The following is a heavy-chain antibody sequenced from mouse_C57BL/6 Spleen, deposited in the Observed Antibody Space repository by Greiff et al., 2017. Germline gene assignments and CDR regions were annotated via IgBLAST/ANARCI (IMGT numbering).Heavy chain of an antibody. D-gene: IGHD2-3*01. Sequence: QVQLQQSGAELVRPGTSVKVSCKASGYAFTNYLIEWVKQRPGQGLEWIGVINPGSGGTNYNEKFKGKATLTADKSSSTAYMPLSSLTSEDSAVYFCARGVFIYDGYYYFDYWGQGTTLTVSS. CDR3: ARGVFIYDGYYYFDY. CDR2: INPGSGGT. J-gene: IGHJ2*01. CDR1: GYAFTNYL. V-gene: IGHV1-54*01.